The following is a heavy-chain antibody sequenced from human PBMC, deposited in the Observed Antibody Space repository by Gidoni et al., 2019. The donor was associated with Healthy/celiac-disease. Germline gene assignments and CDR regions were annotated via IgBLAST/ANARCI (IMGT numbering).Heavy chain of an antibody. V-gene: IGHV2-5*02. CDR2: MYWDDDK. CDR3: APRRQDFWSVYYYYYMDV. D-gene: IGHD3-3*01. J-gene: IGHJ6*03. Sequence: QITLKESGPTRVKPTQTLTLTCTFAGVARSTRGVGVGWIRQPPGKALEWLALMYWDDDKRYSPSLKGRLTITKDPSKNQVFLTMTHMAPVDTASYYCAPRRQDFWSVYYYYYMDVWGQGTTVTVSS. CDR1: GVARSTRGVG.